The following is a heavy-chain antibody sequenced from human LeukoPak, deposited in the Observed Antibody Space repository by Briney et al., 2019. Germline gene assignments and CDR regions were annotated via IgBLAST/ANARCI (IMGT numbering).Heavy chain of an antibody. CDR3: ARTYSYGSDNWFDP. CDR1: GGSFSGYY. D-gene: IGHD5-18*01. J-gene: IGHJ5*02. CDR2: INHSGST. Sequence: SETLSLTRAVYGGSFSGYYWSWIRQPPGKGLEWIGEINHSGSTNYNPSLKSRVTISVDTSKNQFSLKLSSVTAADTAVYYCARTYSYGSDNWFDPWGQGTLVTVSS. V-gene: IGHV4-34*01.